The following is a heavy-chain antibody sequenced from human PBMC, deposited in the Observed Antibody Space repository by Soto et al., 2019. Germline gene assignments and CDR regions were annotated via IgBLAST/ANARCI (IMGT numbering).Heavy chain of an antibody. CDR2: ISYDGTNK. V-gene: IGHV3-30-3*01. Sequence: QVQLVESGGGVVQPGRSLRLSCAASGFTFSTYAMHWVRQAPGKGLEWVAVISYDGTNKYYADSVRGRFTISRDNSKNTLFLQMNSLRAEDTDVYYCAKDGGGYNYGYVMLDKYYYGMDVWGQGTTVTVSS. J-gene: IGHJ6*02. D-gene: IGHD5-18*01. CDR1: GFTFSTYA. CDR3: AKDGGGYNYGYVMLDKYYYGMDV.